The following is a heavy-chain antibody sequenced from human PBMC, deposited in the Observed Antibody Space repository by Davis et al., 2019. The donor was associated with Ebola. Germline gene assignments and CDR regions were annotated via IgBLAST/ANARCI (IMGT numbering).Heavy chain of an antibody. CDR2: ISHDERNS. CDR3: TRVGFGVILGDAFDI. J-gene: IGHJ3*02. Sequence: PGGSLRLSCTASGFTFSTYWMSWVRQTPGKGLEWVAFISHDERNSFYADSVKGRFTISRDTSEHRLYLQMNSLRVEDTAVYYCTRVGFGVILGDAFDIWGQGTMVTVSS. D-gene: IGHD3-16*01. CDR1: GFTFSTYW. V-gene: IGHV3-30*13.